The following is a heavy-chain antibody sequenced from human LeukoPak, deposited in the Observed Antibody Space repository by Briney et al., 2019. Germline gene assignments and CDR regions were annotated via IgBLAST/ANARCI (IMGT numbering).Heavy chain of an antibody. CDR2: ISYDGSNK. CDR3: AKKRDAFDI. V-gene: IGHV3-30-3*01. D-gene: IGHD5-24*01. CDR1: GFTFSSYA. Sequence: GRPLRLSCAASGFTFSSYAMHWVRQAPGKGLEWVAVISYDGSNKYYADSVKGRFTISRDNSKNTLYLHMNSLRAEDTAMYYCAKKRDAFDIWGQGTVVAVSS. J-gene: IGHJ3*02.